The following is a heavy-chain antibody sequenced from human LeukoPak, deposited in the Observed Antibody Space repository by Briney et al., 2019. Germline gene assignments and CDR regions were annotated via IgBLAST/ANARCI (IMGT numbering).Heavy chain of an antibody. D-gene: IGHD4-23*01. CDR1: GFTFSSYA. V-gene: IGHV3-23*01. J-gene: IGHJ4*02. CDR3: VRGNDYGGPHY. CDR2: ISGSGGST. Sequence: PGGSLRLSCAASGFTFSSYAMSWVRQAPGKGLEWVSAISGSGGSTYYADSVKGRFTISRDNSKNTLYLQMNSLRAEDAAVYYCVRGNDYGGPHYWGQGTLVTVSS.